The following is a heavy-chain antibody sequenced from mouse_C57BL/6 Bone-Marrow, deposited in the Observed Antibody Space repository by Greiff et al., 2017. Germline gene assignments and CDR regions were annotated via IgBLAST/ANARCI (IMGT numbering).Heavy chain of an antibody. CDR1: GYTFTSYW. V-gene: IGHV1-69*01. CDR2: IDPSDSYT. D-gene: IGHD1-1*01. CDR3: ARSGGDATLYYYAMDY. Sequence: QVQLQQPGAELVMPGASVKLSCKASGYTFTSYWMHWVKQRPGQGLEWIGEIDPSDSYTNYNQKFKGKSTLTVDKSSSTAYMQLSGLTSEDSAVYYCARSGGDATLYYYAMDYWGQGTSVTVSS. J-gene: IGHJ4*01.